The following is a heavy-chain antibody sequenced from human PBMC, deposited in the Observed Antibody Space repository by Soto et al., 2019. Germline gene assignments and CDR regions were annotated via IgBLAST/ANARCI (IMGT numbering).Heavy chain of an antibody. CDR3: ARSDGYHFNWLDS. J-gene: IGHJ5*01. V-gene: IGHV1-8*01. CDR2: MNPNSNNT. D-gene: IGHD2-21*01. CDR1: GYRFASYD. Sequence: ASVKVSCKACGYRFASYDINWVRQAPGQGLEWMGWMNPNSNNTGYAQKLQGRLTMTRDIALSIAHMELSSLRNEDTAVYYCARSDGYHFNWLDSWGQGTLVTVSS.